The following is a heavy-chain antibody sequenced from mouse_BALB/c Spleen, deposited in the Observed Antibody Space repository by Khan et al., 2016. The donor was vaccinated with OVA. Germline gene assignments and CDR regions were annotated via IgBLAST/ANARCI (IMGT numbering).Heavy chain of an antibody. V-gene: IGHV1S136*01. J-gene: IGHJ2*01. Sequence: MQLQQSGPELVKPGASVKMSCKPSGYIFTNYVLHWVKQKPGQDLEWIGYINPYNGGTKYNEKFKGKATLASDKSSITAYMELSSLTSEDSAVYYCARGNWQSYYFDYWGQGTTLTLSS. D-gene: IGHD4-1*01. CDR3: ARGNWQSYYFDY. CDR2: INPYNGGT. CDR1: GYIFTNYV.